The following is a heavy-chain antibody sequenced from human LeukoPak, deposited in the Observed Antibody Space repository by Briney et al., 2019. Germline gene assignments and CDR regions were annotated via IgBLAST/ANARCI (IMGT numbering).Heavy chain of an antibody. Sequence: GGSLRLSCAASGFMFSSYSMNWVRQAPGKGLEWVSCISTSSRNIFQADSVKGRFTISRDSSKNTLYLQMNSLRAEDTAVYYCARTIYDYVWGSYDYWGQGTLVTVSS. CDR3: ARTIYDYVWGSYDY. D-gene: IGHD3-16*01. CDR1: GFMFSSYS. CDR2: ISTSSRNI. J-gene: IGHJ4*02. V-gene: IGHV3-21*04.